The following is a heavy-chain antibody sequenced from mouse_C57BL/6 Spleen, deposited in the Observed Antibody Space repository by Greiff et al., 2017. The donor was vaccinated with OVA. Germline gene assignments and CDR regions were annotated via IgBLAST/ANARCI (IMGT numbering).Heavy chain of an antibody. V-gene: IGHV1-61*01. CDR3: ARGGLRFAY. J-gene: IGHJ3*01. D-gene: IGHD3-3*01. CDR1: GYTFTSYW. CDR2: IYPSDSET. Sequence: VQLQQPGAELVRPGSSVKLSCKASGYTFTSYWMDWVKQRPGQGLEWIGNIYPSDSETHYNQKFKDKATLTVDKSSSIAYMQLSSLTSGDSAVYYWARGGLRFAYWGQGTLVTVSA.